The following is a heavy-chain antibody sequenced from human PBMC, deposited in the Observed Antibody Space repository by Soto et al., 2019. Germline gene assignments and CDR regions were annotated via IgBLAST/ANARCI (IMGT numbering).Heavy chain of an antibody. V-gene: IGHV4-59*08. CDR1: AGSIDTYY. CDR3: ARRTEVGATTVLDY. J-gene: IGHJ4*02. D-gene: IGHD1-26*01. Sequence: SETLSLTCTVSAGSIDTYYWSWIRQPPGKGLEWIGYIYYSGSTHYNPSLTSRVTISVDTSKNQFSLNLSSVTAADTAVYYCARRTEVGATTVLDYWGQGTLVTVSS. CDR2: IYYSGST.